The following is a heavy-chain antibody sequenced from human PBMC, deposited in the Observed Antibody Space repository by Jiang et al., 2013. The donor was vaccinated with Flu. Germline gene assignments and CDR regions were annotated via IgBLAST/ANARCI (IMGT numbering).Heavy chain of an antibody. CDR1: GGSISIYY. J-gene: IGHJ3*02. CDR2: IYYSGST. CDR3: ARHSPLPISMTDAFDI. Sequence: GPGLVKPSETLSLTCSVSGGSISIYYWSWIRQSPGKGLEWIGYIYYSGSTNYNPSLKSRVTISVDTSKNQFSLKLTSVTAADTAVYYCARHSPLPISMTDAFDIWGQGTMVTVSS. D-gene: IGHD2/OR15-2a*01. V-gene: IGHV4-59*08.